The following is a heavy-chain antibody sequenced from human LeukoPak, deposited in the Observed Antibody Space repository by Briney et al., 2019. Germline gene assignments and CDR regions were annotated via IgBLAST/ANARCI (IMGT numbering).Heavy chain of an antibody. CDR2: IYYSGST. V-gene: IGHV4-30-4*01. D-gene: IGHD2-2*01. Sequence: PSQTLSLTCTVSGGSIRSGDYYWGWVRQPPGKGLEWLGYIYYSGSTYYNPSLKSRVTISVDTSKNQFSLKLSSVTAADTAVYYCARDIVVVPAAPGPYYYYGMDFWGQGTTVTVSS. CDR3: ARDIVVVPAAPGPYYYYGMDF. CDR1: GGSIRSGDYY. J-gene: IGHJ6*02.